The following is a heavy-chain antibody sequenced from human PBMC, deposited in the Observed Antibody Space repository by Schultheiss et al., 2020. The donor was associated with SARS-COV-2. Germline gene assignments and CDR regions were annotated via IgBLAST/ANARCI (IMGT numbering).Heavy chain of an antibody. CDR2: IYTSGST. Sequence: SETLSLTCAVYGGSFSGYYWSWIRQPAGKGLEWIGRIYTSGSTNYNPSLKSRVTMSVDTSKNQFSLKLSSVTAADTAVYYCARLSDYYDSSGYFDYWGQGTLVTVSS. D-gene: IGHD3-22*01. J-gene: IGHJ4*02. V-gene: IGHV4-59*10. CDR1: GGSFSGYY. CDR3: ARLSDYYDSSGYFDY.